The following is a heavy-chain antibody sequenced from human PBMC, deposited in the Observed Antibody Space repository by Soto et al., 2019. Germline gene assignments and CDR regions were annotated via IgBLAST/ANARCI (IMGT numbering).Heavy chain of an antibody. J-gene: IGHJ4*02. CDR1: VVTFSSYD. V-gene: IGHV3-30-3*01. Sequence: QVQLVESGGGVVKPGRSLRLSCAASVVTFSSYDMHWVLQAPGKGLDWVAVISYDGINKYYADSVKGRFTISRDNSKNTLYLQMNSLRAEDTAVYYCARDGGYSYGYTDPDYWGQGTLVTVSS. D-gene: IGHD5-18*01. CDR2: ISYDGINK. CDR3: ARDGGYSYGYTDPDY.